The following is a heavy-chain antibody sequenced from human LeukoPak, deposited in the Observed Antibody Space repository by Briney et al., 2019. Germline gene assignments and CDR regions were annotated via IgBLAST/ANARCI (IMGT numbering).Heavy chain of an antibody. Sequence: PSETLSLTCTVSGGSISSSSYYWGWIRQPPGKGLEWIGSIYYSGSTYYNPSLKSRVTISVDTSKNQFSLKLSSVTAADTAVYYCGTSSYGYLYAFDIWGQGTMVTVSS. V-gene: IGHV4-39*07. J-gene: IGHJ3*02. CDR2: IYYSGST. CDR1: GGSISSSSYY. D-gene: IGHD5-18*01. CDR3: GTSSYGYLYAFDI.